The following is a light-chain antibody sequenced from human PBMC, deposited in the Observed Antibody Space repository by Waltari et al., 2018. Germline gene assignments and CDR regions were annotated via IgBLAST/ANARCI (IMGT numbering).Light chain of an antibody. CDR1: QNIGTS. Sequence: DIQMTQSPSSLSASVGDRLTITCRASQNIGTSLNWYQQKPGKAPKLLIYAASTLHRGAPLRFSSSGSGTDFTLSISSLQPEDFAAYYCQDSYSTISYAFGPGTRVDV. J-gene: IGKJ3*01. CDR2: AAS. CDR3: QDSYSTISYA. V-gene: IGKV1-39*01.